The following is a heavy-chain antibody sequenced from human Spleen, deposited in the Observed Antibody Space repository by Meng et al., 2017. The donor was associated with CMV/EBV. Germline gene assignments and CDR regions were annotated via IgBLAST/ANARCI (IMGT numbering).Heavy chain of an antibody. D-gene: IGHD6-25*01. J-gene: IGHJ4*02. CDR1: GYTFTGSG. CDR3: ARDQANPSGIAAAGFGADY. V-gene: IGHV1-18*01. Sequence: ASVKVSCKTSGYTFTGSGIHWVRQAPGHGLEWMGWIKPNNGDTIYAQNLQGRVTLTTNTSTTTAFMEVRSLRSDDAAVYYCARDQANPSGIAAAGFGADYWGQGTLVTVSS. CDR2: IKPNNGDT.